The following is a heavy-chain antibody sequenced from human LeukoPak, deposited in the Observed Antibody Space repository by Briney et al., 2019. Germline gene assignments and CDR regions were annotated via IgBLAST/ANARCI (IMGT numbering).Heavy chain of an antibody. CDR3: AREMGLLWFSGYYMDV. V-gene: IGHV3-74*01. CDR2: IKTDGSIT. Sequence: GGSLRLSCAASGFSFSVYWMHWVRQAPGKGPVWVSRIKTDGSITDYADFVKGRFTIPRDNAKNSLYLQMNSPRAEDTAVYYCAREMGLLWFSGYYMDVWGKGTTVTVSS. CDR1: GFSFSVYW. J-gene: IGHJ6*03. D-gene: IGHD3-10*01.